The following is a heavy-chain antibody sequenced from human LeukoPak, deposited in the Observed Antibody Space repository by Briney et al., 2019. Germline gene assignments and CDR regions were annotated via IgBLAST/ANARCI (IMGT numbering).Heavy chain of an antibody. CDR3: AKDPEMATTPDYFDY. CDR1: GFTFSSYA. J-gene: IGHJ4*02. V-gene: IGHV3-23*01. Sequence: PGGSLRLSCAASGFTFSSYAMSRVRQAPGKGLEWVSAISGSGGSTYYADSVKGRFTISRDNSKNTLYLQMNSLRAEDTAVYYCAKDPEMATTPDYFDYWGQGTLVTVSS. CDR2: ISGSGGST. D-gene: IGHD5-24*01.